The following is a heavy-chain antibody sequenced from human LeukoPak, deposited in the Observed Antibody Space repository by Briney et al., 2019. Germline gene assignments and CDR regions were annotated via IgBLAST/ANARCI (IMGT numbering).Heavy chain of an antibody. Sequence: ASVTVSCKASGYTFTGYAMHWVRQPPGPGLEWVGLLDPNSGGTNYAQDFQGRVTITMDTAINTAYMELSRLRSDDTAKYYCTRDLTISGPIGIWGQGTLVTVSA. D-gene: IGHD3-9*01. J-gene: IGHJ4*02. V-gene: IGHV1-2*06. CDR1: GYTFTGYA. CDR2: LDPNSGGT. CDR3: TRDLTISGPIGI.